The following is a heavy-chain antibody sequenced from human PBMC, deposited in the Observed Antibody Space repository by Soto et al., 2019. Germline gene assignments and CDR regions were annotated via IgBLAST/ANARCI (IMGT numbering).Heavy chain of an antibody. CDR1: GFTFSDYY. Sequence: GSLRLSGAASGFTFSDYYMSWIRQAPGEGLEWVSYISSSSSYTNYADSVKGRFTISRDNAKNSLYLQMNSLRAEDTAVYYCARERRYYYYGMDVWGQGTTVTVSS. CDR3: ARERRYYYYGMDV. J-gene: IGHJ6*02. CDR2: ISSSSSYT. V-gene: IGHV3-11*06.